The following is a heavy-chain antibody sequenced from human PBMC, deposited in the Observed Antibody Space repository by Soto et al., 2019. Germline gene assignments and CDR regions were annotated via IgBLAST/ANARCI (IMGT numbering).Heavy chain of an antibody. J-gene: IGHJ6*02. V-gene: IGHV3-43*01. D-gene: IGHD3-3*01. CDR2: ITWNGANS. CDR1: GFRFDDYN. CDR3: ARETFTFGSALDV. Sequence: GGSLRLSCAASGFRFDDYNMHWVRQAPGKGLEWVSLITWNGANSYYADSVKGRFTISRDGTTKSLSLQMTSLKREDTGLYFCARETFTFGSALDVWGQGTTVTVSS.